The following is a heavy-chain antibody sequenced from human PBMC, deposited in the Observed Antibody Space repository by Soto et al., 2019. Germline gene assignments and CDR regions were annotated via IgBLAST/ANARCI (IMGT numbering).Heavy chain of an antibody. Sequence: QVQLQESGPGLVKASQTLSLTCTVSGGSVSSGDYYWSWIRQPPGKGLEWIGYIHYSGSIYYNPSLKSRVTLSVFTSNDQCSLKLTSMTAADTAVYYCARSHRYYDYPDIWGQGTMVTVSS. J-gene: IGHJ3*02. CDR2: IHYSGSI. CDR1: GGSVSSGDYY. V-gene: IGHV4-30-4*01. D-gene: IGHD3-22*01. CDR3: ARSHRYYDYPDI.